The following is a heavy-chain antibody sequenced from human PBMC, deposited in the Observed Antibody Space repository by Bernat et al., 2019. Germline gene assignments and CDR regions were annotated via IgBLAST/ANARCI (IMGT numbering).Heavy chain of an antibody. D-gene: IGHD4-17*01. CDR1: GFTFSTYS. CDR2: ISRSSTTI. Sequence: VQLVESGGGLVQPGGSLRLSCAASGFTFSTYSMNWVRQAPGKGLEWVSYISRSSTTIYYADSVKGRFTISRDNAKNSLYLQMNSLRDEDTAVYYCARDGAVTTYYYYMDVWGKGTTVTVSS. V-gene: IGHV3-48*02. CDR3: ARDGAVTTYYYYMDV. J-gene: IGHJ6*03.